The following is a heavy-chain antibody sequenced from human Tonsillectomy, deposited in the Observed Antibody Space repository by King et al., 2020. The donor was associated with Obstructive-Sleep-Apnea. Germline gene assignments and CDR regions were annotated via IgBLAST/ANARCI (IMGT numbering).Heavy chain of an antibody. J-gene: IGHJ4*02. CDR2: ISWNSGYI. CDR1: GFAFDDYA. CDR3: AKVMTGTGRGFDS. D-gene: IGHD1-1*01. Sequence: VQLAESGGGLVQPGRSLRLSCAASGFAFDDYAMHWVRQPPGKGLEWVSGISWNSGYIAYADSVKGRFTISRDNAKNSLFLQMNSLRSEDTALYYCAKVMTGTGRGFDSWGQGTLVTVSS. V-gene: IGHV3-9*01.